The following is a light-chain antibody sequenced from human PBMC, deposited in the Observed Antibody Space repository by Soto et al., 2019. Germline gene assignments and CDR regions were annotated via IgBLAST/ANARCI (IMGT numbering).Light chain of an antibody. CDR2: RAS. CDR3: QQYNSYWT. Sequence: ILMTQSPTSLSVSPGERATLSCRASQNIYSNIAWYQQRPGQAPRLLIYRASTRATGVPARFSGSGSGTEFTLTISSLPPDDFATYYCQQYNSYWTFGQGTKVDIK. J-gene: IGKJ1*01. CDR1: QNIYSN. V-gene: IGKV3-15*01.